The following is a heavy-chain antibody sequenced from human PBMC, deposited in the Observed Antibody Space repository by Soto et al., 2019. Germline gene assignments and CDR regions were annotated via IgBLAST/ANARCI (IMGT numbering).Heavy chain of an antibody. CDR3: ATASPLRLLLPFDY. Sequence: ASVKVSCKTSGYTFSNYGITWVRQAPGQPLEWLGWISLYSDGTNYAQKFQGRVSMTTDTSTTTAYMELSSLRSEDTAVYYCATASPLRLLLPFDYWGQGTLVTVSS. D-gene: IGHD1-26*01. CDR1: GYTFSNYG. V-gene: IGHV1-18*01. J-gene: IGHJ4*02. CDR2: ISLYSDGT.